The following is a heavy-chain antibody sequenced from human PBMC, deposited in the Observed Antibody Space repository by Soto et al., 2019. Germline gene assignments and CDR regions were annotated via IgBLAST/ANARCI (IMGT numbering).Heavy chain of an antibody. Sequence: SVKVSCKASGGTFSSYAISWVRQAPGQGLEWMGGIIPIFGTANYAQKFQGRVTITADESTSTAYMELSSLRSEDTAVYYCANAGAAAGFYSPVAGHVPDPWGQGPLVTVSS. CDR2: IIPIFGTA. D-gene: IGHD6-13*01. CDR3: ANAGAAAGFYSPVAGHVPDP. V-gene: IGHV1-69*13. CDR1: GGTFSSYA. J-gene: IGHJ5*02.